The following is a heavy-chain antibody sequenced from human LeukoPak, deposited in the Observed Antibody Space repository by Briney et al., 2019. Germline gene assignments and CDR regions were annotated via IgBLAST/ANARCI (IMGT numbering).Heavy chain of an antibody. Sequence: GGSLRLSCAASGFTFDDYGMSWVRQAPGKGLEWVSGINWNGGSTGYADSVKGRFTISRDNAKNSLYLQMNSLKTDDTAVYFCATFPSVWTRWGQGTLVTVSS. V-gene: IGHV3-20*04. D-gene: IGHD3-16*01. J-gene: IGHJ4*02. CDR2: INWNGGST. CDR1: GFTFDDYG. CDR3: ATFPSVWTR.